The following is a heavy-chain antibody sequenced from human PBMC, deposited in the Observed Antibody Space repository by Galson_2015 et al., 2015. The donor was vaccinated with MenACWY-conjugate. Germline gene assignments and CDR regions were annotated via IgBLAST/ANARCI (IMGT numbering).Heavy chain of an antibody. CDR1: GFTFSNYG. V-gene: IGHV3-33*01. CDR3: VRDRGPFDAFEI. D-gene: IGHD3-10*01. J-gene: IGHJ3*02. CDR2: IWSAGRNQ. Sequence: SLRLSCAASGFTFSNYGMHWVRQAPGKGLEWVVVIWSAGRNQYYADSVKGRFTISRDNSKNTLHLQLNSLRAEDTAVYYCVRDRGPFDAFEIWGQGTMVTVSS.